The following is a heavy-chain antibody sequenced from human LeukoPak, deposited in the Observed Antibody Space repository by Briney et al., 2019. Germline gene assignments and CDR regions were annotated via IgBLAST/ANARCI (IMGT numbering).Heavy chain of an antibody. CDR1: GGSFSGYY. CDR3: ARGGRLMDTAVEPHYYYGMDV. Sequence: SETLSLTCAVYGGSFSGYYWSWIRQPPGKGLEWIGEINHSGSTNYNPSLKSRVTISVDTSKNQFSLKLSSVTAADTAVYYCARGGRLMDTAVEPHYYYGMDVWGQGTTVTVSS. J-gene: IGHJ6*02. CDR2: INHSGST. V-gene: IGHV4-34*01. D-gene: IGHD5-18*01.